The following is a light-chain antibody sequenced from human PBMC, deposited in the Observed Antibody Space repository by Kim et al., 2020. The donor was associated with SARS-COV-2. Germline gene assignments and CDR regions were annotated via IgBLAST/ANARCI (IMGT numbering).Light chain of an antibody. CDR2: GAS. J-gene: IGKJ4*01. CDR1: QSVSNN. CDR3: QQYNDWPLLT. V-gene: IGKV3-15*01. Sequence: IVMTQSPATLSVSPGERVTLSCRASQSVSNNLAWYQQRPGQAPRLLIYGASTRATDISPRFSGSGSGTEFTLTIRSLQSEDLAVYYCQQYNDWPLLTFGGGTKLDIK.